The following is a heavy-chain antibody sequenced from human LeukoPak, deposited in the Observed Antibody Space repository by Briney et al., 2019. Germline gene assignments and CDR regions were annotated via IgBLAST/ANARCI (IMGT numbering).Heavy chain of an antibody. CDR1: GYSTNRFG. CDR3: ANVAKGRFFFYYMDV. V-gene: IGHV1-18*01. D-gene: IGHD2-15*01. J-gene: IGHJ6*03. CDR2: NSSDNGIQ. Sequence: ASVKVSCKASGYSTNRFGVTWVRQAPGQGLGVIGWNSSDNGIQRYADKLQGRVSLTTDTSKTTDYMELRSLRSDDSAVYFCANVAKGRFFFYYMDVWGKGTTVTVSS.